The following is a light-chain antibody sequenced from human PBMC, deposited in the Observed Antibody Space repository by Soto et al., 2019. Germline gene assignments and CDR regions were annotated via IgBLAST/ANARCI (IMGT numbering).Light chain of an antibody. CDR2: GAS. CDR1: QSVSSN. CDR3: QQYNNVLIT. Sequence: EIVMTQSPATLSVSPGERASLSCRASQSVSSNLAWYKQKPGQAPRLLIYGASTRATGIPVRFSGSGSGTEFTLTVSSLQSEDFAVYYCQQYNNVLITFGQGTRLEIK. V-gene: IGKV3-15*01. J-gene: IGKJ5*01.